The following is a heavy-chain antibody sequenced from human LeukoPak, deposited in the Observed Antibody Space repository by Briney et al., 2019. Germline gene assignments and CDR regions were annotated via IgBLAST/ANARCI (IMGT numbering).Heavy chain of an antibody. CDR3: ARHREYSSSIDY. D-gene: IGHD6-13*01. Sequence: HSGGSLRLSCAASGFTVSSNYMSWVRQAPGKGLEWVSIIYSGGSTFYADSVKGRFTISRDNSKNTLYLQMNSLRAEDTAVYYCARHREYSSSIDYWGQGTLVTVSS. J-gene: IGHJ4*02. CDR2: IYSGGST. CDR1: GFTVSSNY. V-gene: IGHV3-53*01.